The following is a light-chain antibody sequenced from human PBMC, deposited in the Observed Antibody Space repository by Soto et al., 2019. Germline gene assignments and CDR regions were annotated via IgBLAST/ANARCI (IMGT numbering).Light chain of an antibody. Sequence: EIVMTQSPVTLSVSPGERATLSCRASQSVSSSYLAWYQQKPGQAPRLLIYGASTRATGIPARFSGSGSGTEFTLTISSLQSEDFAVYYCQQYNNWPLTFGQGTKVDI. V-gene: IGKV3-15*01. CDR1: QSVSSSY. CDR2: GAS. J-gene: IGKJ1*01. CDR3: QQYNNWPLT.